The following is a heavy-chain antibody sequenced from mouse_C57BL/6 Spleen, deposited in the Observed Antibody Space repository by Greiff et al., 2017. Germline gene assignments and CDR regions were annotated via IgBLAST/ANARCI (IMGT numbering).Heavy chain of an antibody. Sequence: LEESGAELVKPGASVKMSCKASGYTFTTYPIEWMKQNHGKSLEWIGNFHPYNDDTKYNEKFKGKATLTVEKSSSTVYLELSRLTSDDSAVYYCARMAYGSSYAMDYWGQGTSVTVSS. V-gene: IGHV1-47*01. CDR3: ARMAYGSSYAMDY. CDR2: FHPYNDDT. J-gene: IGHJ4*01. CDR1: GYTFTTYP. D-gene: IGHD1-1*01.